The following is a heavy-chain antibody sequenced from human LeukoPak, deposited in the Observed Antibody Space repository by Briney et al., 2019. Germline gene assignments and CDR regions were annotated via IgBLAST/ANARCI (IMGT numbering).Heavy chain of an antibody. Sequence: TGGSLRLSCAASGFTVSSNYMSWVRQAPGKGLGLVSVIYSGGSTFYADSVRGRFTISRDNSKNTLYLQMNSLRAEDTAVYYCARDVSGSSSWSDFDYWGQGTLVTVSS. V-gene: IGHV3-66*01. CDR3: ARDVSGSSSWSDFDY. D-gene: IGHD6-13*01. CDR1: GFTVSSNY. CDR2: IYSGGST. J-gene: IGHJ4*02.